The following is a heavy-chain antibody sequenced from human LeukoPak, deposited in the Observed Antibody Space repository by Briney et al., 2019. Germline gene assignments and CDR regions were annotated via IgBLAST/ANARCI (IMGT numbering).Heavy chain of an antibody. J-gene: IGHJ4*02. CDR2: INHSGST. CDR3: ASGYGSGSWVLEN. CDR1: GGSFSGYY. D-gene: IGHD3-10*01. Sequence: SETLSLTCAVYGGSFSGYYWSWIRQPPGKGLEWIGEINHSGSTNYNPSLKSRVTISVDTSKNQFSLKLSSATAADTAVYYCASGYGSGSWVLENWGQGTLVTVSS. V-gene: IGHV4-34*01.